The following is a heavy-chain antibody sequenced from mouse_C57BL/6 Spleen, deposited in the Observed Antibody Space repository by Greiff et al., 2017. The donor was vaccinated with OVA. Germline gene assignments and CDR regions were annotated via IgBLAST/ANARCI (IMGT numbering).Heavy chain of an antibody. CDR3: ARNYYVSRGYFDV. Sequence: VMLVESGPGLVQPSQSLSITCTVSGFSLTSYGVHWVRQSPGKGLEWLGVIWSGGSTDYNAAFISRLSISKDNSKSQVFFKMNSLQADDTAIYYCARNYYVSRGYFDVWGTGTTVTVSS. J-gene: IGHJ1*03. CDR1: GFSLTSYG. V-gene: IGHV2-2*01. CDR2: IWSGGST. D-gene: IGHD1-1*01.